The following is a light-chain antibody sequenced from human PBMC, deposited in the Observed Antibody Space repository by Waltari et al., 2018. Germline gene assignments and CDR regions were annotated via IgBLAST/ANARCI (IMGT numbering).Light chain of an antibody. Sequence: DIQLTQSPSSLSASVGDTVTITCRVSQGIRTFLNWYRQKPGKGPKLLIYSASTLQSGVPSRFSGSGSGTDFTLTISSLQPEDVATYYCQQFNSYPQTFGQGTKLEIK. V-gene: IGKV1-27*01. CDR1: QGIRTF. CDR3: QQFNSYPQT. CDR2: SAS. J-gene: IGKJ2*01.